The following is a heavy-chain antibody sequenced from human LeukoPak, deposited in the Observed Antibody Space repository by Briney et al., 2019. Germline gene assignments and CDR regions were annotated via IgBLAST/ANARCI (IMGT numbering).Heavy chain of an antibody. Sequence: PVKVSCKASGGTFSSYAISWVRQAPGQGLEWMGGIIPIFGTANYAQKFQGRVTITADDSTSTAYMELSSLRSEDTAVYYCARAFGLEQNWFDPWGQGTLVTVSS. V-gene: IGHV1-69*13. CDR3: ARAFGLEQNWFDP. CDR2: IIPIFGTA. J-gene: IGHJ5*02. CDR1: GGTFSSYA. D-gene: IGHD1/OR15-1a*01.